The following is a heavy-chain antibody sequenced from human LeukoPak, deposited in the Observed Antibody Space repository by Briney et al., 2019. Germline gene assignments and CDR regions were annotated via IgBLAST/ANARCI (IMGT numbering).Heavy chain of an antibody. CDR2: IKQDGSEK. CDR1: GFTFSSYW. D-gene: IGHD3-22*01. CDR3: AKTTSYYYDSSGFMDV. J-gene: IGHJ6*03. Sequence: PGGSLRLSCAASGFTFSSYWMTWVRQAPGKGLEWVAKIKQDGSEKYYVDSVKGRFTISRDNSKNTLYLQMNSLRAEDTAVYYCAKTTSYYYDSSGFMDVWGKGTTVTVSS. V-gene: IGHV3-7*03.